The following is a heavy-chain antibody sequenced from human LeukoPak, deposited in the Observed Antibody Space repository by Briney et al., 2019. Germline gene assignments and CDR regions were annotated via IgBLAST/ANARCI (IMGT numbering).Heavy chain of an antibody. CDR3: AGGRLVATSKAVAIDY. J-gene: IGHJ4*02. D-gene: IGHD5-12*01. Sequence: GGSLRLSCAASGFTFSSYSMNWVRQAPGKGLEWVSYISSSSSTIYYADSVKGRFTISRDNAKNSLYLQMNSLRDEDTAVYYCAGGRLVATSKAVAIDYWGQGTLVTVSS. CDR1: GFTFSSYS. V-gene: IGHV3-48*02. CDR2: ISSSSSTI.